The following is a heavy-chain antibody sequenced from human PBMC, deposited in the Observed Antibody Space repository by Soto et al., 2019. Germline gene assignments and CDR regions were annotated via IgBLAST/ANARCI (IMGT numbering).Heavy chain of an antibody. Sequence: LSLTCTVSGGSISSYYWSWIWQPPGKGLEWIGYIYYSGSTNYNPSLKSRVTISVDTSKNQFSLKLSSVTAADTAVYYCVRAVAGSDFDYWGQGTLVTVSS. CDR3: VRAVAGSDFDY. CDR2: IYYSGST. CDR1: GGSISSYY. J-gene: IGHJ4*02. D-gene: IGHD6-19*01. V-gene: IGHV4-59*08.